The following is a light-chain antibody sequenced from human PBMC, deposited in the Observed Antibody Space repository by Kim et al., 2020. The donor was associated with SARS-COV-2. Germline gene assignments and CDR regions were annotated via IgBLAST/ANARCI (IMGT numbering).Light chain of an antibody. CDR1: RSNVGSNS. Sequence: RFTILCSGCRSNVGSNSVYRYQQLPGMAPKLLIYMNYELPSGVPELFSGSKSCTSASLAISGLRSEGEADYYCAAWDDSLSGAEVFCGGTQLTVL. J-gene: IGLJ2*01. V-gene: IGLV1-47*01. CDR2: MNY. CDR3: AAWDDSLSGAEV.